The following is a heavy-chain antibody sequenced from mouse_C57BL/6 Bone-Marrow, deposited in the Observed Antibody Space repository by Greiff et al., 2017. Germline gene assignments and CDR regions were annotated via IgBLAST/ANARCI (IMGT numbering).Heavy chain of an antibody. D-gene: IGHD1-1*01. Sequence: VTLQVSGPGILQSSQTLSLTCSFSGFSLSTSGMGVSWIRQPSGKGLEWLAHIYWDDDKRYNPSLKSRLTISKDTSSNQVFLKITSVDTAGTATYYGARRGYYGSRPDWYFDVWGTGTTVTVSS. J-gene: IGHJ1*03. CDR1: GFSLSTSGMG. CDR3: ARRGYYGSRPDWYFDV. CDR2: IYWDDDK. V-gene: IGHV8-12*01.